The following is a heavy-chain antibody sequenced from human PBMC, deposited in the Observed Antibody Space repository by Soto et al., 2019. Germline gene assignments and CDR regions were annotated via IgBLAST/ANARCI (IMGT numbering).Heavy chain of an antibody. V-gene: IGHV1-69*13. Sequence: GASVKVSCKASGGTFSSYAISWVRQAPGQGLEWMGGIIPIFGTANYAQKFQGRVTITADESTSTAYMELSSLRSEDTVVYYCARERTGTTGYYFDYWGQGTLVTVSS. CDR2: IIPIFGTA. CDR3: ARERTGTTGYYFDY. J-gene: IGHJ4*02. D-gene: IGHD1-7*01. CDR1: GGTFSSYA.